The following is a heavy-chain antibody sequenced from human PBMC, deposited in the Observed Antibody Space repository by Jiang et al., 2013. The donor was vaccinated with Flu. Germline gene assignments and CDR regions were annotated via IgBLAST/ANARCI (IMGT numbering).Heavy chain of an antibody. Sequence: QLVESGAEVKKPGESLKISCKGSGYNFTSFWIGWVRQMPEKGLEWMGIIYPGDSDTRYSPSFQGQVTISADKSISTAYLQWSSLKASDTAMYYCARSGQTKRPPRTTVTVDYWGQGTLVTVSS. CDR1: GYNFTSFW. J-gene: IGHJ4*02. V-gene: IGHV5-51*01. CDR2: IYPGDSDT. CDR3: ARSGQTKRPPRTTVTVDY. D-gene: IGHD4-17*01.